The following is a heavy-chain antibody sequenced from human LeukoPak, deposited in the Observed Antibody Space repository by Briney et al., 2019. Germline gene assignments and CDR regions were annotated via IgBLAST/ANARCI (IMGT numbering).Heavy chain of an antibody. CDR3: ASGDRGPCEFDY. Sequence: GGSLRLSCAASGYTVSSNYMSWVRQAPGKGREWVSVIYSGGSTYYADSVKGRFTISRDNSKNTLYLQMNSLRAEDTAVYYCASGDRGPCEFDYWGQGTLVTVSS. CDR1: GYTVSSNY. D-gene: IGHD3-22*01. CDR2: IYSGGST. V-gene: IGHV3-53*01. J-gene: IGHJ4*02.